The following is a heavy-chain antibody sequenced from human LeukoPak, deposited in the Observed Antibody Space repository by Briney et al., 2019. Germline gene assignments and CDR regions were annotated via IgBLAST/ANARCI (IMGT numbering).Heavy chain of an antibody. V-gene: IGHV3-7*02. J-gene: IGHJ4*02. D-gene: IGHD6-19*01. CDR3: ARRVRYRSGPFDY. CDR2: IKSDGREE. Sequence: PGGSLRLSCAASGFTYNTYCMSWVRQTPGEGLEGVAQIKSDGREEYYADCVGRRFTISRDDAKRSLYLQMNSLRAEDTAVYYCARRVRYRSGPFDYWGQGTLVTVSS. CDR1: GFTYNTYC.